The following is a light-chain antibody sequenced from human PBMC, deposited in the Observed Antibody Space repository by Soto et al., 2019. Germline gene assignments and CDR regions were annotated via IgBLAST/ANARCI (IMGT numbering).Light chain of an antibody. CDR3: QKCKVAPFT. CDR1: QSIGSW. V-gene: IGKV1-5*03. CDR2: KAS. Sequence: DIQMTQSPSILSASVGDRVTITCRASQSIGSWVAWYQQKPGRAPNLLIHKASHLESGVPSRFSGSGSGTEFTLTISSLQPEDVATYYCQKCKVAPFTFGGGTKVDIK. J-gene: IGKJ4*01.